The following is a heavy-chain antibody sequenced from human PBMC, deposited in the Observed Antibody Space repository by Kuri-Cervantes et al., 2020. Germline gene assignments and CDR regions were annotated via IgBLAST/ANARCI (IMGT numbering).Heavy chain of an antibody. CDR1: GYTLTELS. Sequence: GGSLRLSCKVSGYTLTELSMHWVRQATGQGLEWMGWMNPNSGNTGYAQKFQGRVTMTRNPSISTAYMELSSLRSEDTAVYYCARGKSTVTYIDYWGQGTLVTVSS. J-gene: IGHJ4*02. CDR3: ARGKSTVTYIDY. V-gene: IGHV1-8*01. CDR2: MNPNSGNT. D-gene: IGHD4-17*01.